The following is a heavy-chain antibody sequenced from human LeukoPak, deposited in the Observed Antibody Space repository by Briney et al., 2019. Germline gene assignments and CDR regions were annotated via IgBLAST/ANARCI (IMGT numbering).Heavy chain of an antibody. CDR2: INGDGSRT. Sequence: AGGSLRLSCAASGFTFSNYWMHWVRQAPGKGLVWVSRINGDGSRTIYADSVKGRFTISRDNAKNTLYLQMNSLRVDDTAVYYCTRAGQAYGLDHWGQGNLVIVSS. CDR3: TRAGQAYGLDH. J-gene: IGHJ4*02. V-gene: IGHV3-74*01. D-gene: IGHD3-10*01. CDR1: GFTFSNYW.